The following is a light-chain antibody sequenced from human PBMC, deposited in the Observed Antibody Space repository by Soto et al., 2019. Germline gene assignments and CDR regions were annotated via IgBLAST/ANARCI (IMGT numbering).Light chain of an antibody. J-gene: IGKJ1*01. CDR3: QQYGSWT. Sequence: EIVLTQSPGTLSVSPGERATLSCRASQTISSNNLAWYQQKPGQAPSLLIYGTSSRATGIPDRFSGSGSGTDFTLTICRLEPEDSAIYYCQQYGSWTFGQGTKVEI. CDR1: QTISSNN. CDR2: GTS. V-gene: IGKV3-20*01.